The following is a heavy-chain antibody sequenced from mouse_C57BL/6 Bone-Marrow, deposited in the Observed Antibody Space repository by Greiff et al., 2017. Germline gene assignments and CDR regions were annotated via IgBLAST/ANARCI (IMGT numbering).Heavy chain of an antibody. CDR3: ARSEDYFDY. J-gene: IGHJ2*01. V-gene: IGHV1-69*01. CDR1: GYTFTSYW. Sequence: QVQLKQSGAELVMPGASVKLSCKASGYTFTSYWMHWVKQRPGQGLEWIGEIDPSDSYTNYNQKFKGKSTLTVDKSSSTAYMQLSSLTSEDSAVYYCARSEDYFDYWGQGTTLTVSS. CDR2: IDPSDSYT.